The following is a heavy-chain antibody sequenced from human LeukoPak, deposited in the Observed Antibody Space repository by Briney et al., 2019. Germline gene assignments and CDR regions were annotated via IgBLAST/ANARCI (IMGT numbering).Heavy chain of an antibody. CDR1: GFTFSSYA. Sequence: GGSLRLSCAASGFTFSSYAMSWVRQAPGKGLEWVSAISGSGGSTYYADSVKGRFTISRDNSKNTLYLQMNSLRAEDTAVYYCAKDGYYDSSGPKDYWGQGTLVTVSS. CDR3: AKDGYYDSSGPKDY. CDR2: ISGSGGST. D-gene: IGHD3-22*01. V-gene: IGHV3-23*01. J-gene: IGHJ4*02.